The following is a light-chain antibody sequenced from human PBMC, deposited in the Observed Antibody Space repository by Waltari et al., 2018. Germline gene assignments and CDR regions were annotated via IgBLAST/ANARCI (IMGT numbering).Light chain of an antibody. V-gene: IGKV3-20*01. CDR2: GAS. J-gene: IGKJ1*01. CDR3: QHYGTSSWT. Sequence: EIVLTQSPGTLSLSPGERATLPCRASQPIAGRYLAWFQQRPGQAPRLLIYGASHRATDIPDRFSGSGSETDFTLTISRLEPEDFAVFYCQHYGTSSWTFGQGTNVEIK. CDR1: QPIAGRY.